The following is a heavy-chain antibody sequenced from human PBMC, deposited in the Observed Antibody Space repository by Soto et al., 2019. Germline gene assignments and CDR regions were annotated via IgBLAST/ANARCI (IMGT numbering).Heavy chain of an antibody. CDR3: ARGVGHGSGWYYYYYGMDV. CDR2: ISYDGSNK. CDR1: GFTFSSYA. V-gene: IGHV3-30-3*01. Sequence: LILSCAASGFTFSSYAMHWVRQAPGKGLEWVAVISYDGSNKYYADSVKGRFTISRDNSKNTLYLQMNSLRAEDTAVYYCARGVGHGSGWYYYYYGMDVWGQGTTVPVS. D-gene: IGHD6-19*01. J-gene: IGHJ6*02.